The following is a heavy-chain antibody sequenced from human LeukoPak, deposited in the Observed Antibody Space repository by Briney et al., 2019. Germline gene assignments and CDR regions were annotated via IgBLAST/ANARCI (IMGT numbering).Heavy chain of an antibody. Sequence: SQTLSLTCAISGDSVSSNGAAWNWIRQSPSRGLEWLGRTYYRSKWYNDYEVSVKSRISIIPDTSKNHFSLQLNSVTPDDTAVYYCARDRLWVMDYWGQGTLVTVSS. D-gene: IGHD3-16*01. CDR1: GDSVSSNGAA. V-gene: IGHV6-1*01. CDR2: TYYRSKWYN. CDR3: ARDRLWVMDY. J-gene: IGHJ4*02.